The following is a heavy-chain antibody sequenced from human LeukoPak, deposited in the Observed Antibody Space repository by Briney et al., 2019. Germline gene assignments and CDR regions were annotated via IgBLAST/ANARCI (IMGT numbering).Heavy chain of an antibody. Sequence: PSETLSLTCAVYGGSFSGYYWSWIRQPPGKGLEWIGEINHSGSTNYNPSLKSRVTISVDTPKNQFSLKLSSVTAADTAVYYCASDSTVTTDYYYYYGMDVWGQGTTVTVSS. J-gene: IGHJ6*02. D-gene: IGHD4-17*01. V-gene: IGHV4-34*01. CDR2: INHSGST. CDR1: GGSFSGYY. CDR3: ASDSTVTTDYYYYYGMDV.